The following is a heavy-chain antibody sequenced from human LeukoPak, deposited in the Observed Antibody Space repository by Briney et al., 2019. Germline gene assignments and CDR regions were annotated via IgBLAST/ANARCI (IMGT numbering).Heavy chain of an antibody. Sequence: ASVKLSCKASGYTFTGYYMHWVRQAPGQGLEWMGRINPNSGGTNYAQKVQGRVTMTRDTSISTAYMELSRLRSDDTAVYYCARAGSSGWYGFGYYYYYYMDVWGKGTTVTVSS. CDR2: INPNSGGT. J-gene: IGHJ6*03. CDR1: GYTFTGYY. CDR3: ARAGSSGWYGFGYYYYYYMDV. D-gene: IGHD6-19*01. V-gene: IGHV1-2*06.